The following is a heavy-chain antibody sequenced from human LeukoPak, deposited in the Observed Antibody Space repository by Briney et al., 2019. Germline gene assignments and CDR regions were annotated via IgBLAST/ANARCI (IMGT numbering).Heavy chain of an antibody. Sequence: PGGSLRLSCAASVVDFSDYTMNWVRQAPGKGLEWISFVDTKEKVKYYAASVKGRFAISRYNAKKSHDLQMNSLRTEHTARYYCVITFLSKRAVEKGGGFDIWGQGTMVTVSS. D-gene: IGHD5-24*01. V-gene: IGHV3-48*01. CDR2: VDTKEKVK. CDR1: VVDFSDYT. CDR3: VITFLSKRAVEKGGGFDI. J-gene: IGHJ3*02.